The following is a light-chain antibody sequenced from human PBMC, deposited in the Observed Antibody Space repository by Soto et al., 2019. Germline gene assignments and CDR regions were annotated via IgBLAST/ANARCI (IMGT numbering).Light chain of an antibody. CDR1: SSDVGGYNY. J-gene: IGLJ1*01. CDR2: EVS. V-gene: IGLV2-14*01. CDR3: NSYTSKSTGV. Sequence: QSVLTQPASVSGSPGQSITISCTGTSSDVGGYNYVSWYQQHPGKAPKLIIYEVSNRPSGVSNRFSGSKSGNTASLTISGVQAEDEADYYCNSYTSKSTGVFGTGTKLTVL.